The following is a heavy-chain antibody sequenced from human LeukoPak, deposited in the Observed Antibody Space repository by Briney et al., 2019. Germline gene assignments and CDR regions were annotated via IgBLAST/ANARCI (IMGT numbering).Heavy chain of an antibody. J-gene: IGHJ4*02. CDR1: GGSISSSNW. CDR3: ARARYFDHPLDY. Sequence: TASETLSLTCAVSGGSISSSNWWSWVRQPPGKGLEWIGEIYHSGSTNYNPSLKSRVTISVDKSKNQFSLKLSSVTAADTAVYYCARARYFDHPLDYWGQGTLVTVSS. CDR2: IYHSGST. D-gene: IGHD3-9*01. V-gene: IGHV4-4*02.